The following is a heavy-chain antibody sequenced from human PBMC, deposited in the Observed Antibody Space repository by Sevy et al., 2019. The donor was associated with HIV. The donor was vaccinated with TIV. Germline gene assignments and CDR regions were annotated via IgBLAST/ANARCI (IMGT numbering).Heavy chain of an antibody. J-gene: IGHJ4*02. D-gene: IGHD2-2*01. CDR1: GFSISGYT. Sequence: GGSLRLSCAASGFSISGYTMNWVRQAPGKGLEWVSSISSGSSFIYYADSLKGRFTISRDNARNLLYLQMNSLRVEDTAVYYCARVGLGDCSGTNCSPIDYWGQGTLVTVSS. V-gene: IGHV3-21*01. CDR2: ISSGSSFI. CDR3: ARVGLGDCSGTNCSPIDY.